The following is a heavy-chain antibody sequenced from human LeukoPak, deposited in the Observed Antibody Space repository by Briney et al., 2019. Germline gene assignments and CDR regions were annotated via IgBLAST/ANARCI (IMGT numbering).Heavy chain of an antibody. CDR3: ARHLVVTAHDAFDI. CDR1: GGSISSYY. J-gene: IGHJ3*02. V-gene: IGHV4-59*08. CDR2: IYYSGST. D-gene: IGHD2-21*02. Sequence: SETLSLTCTVSGGSISSYYWSWIRQPPGKGLEWIGYIYYSGSTNYNPSLKSRVTISVDTSKNQFSLKLSSVTAADTAVYYCARHLVVTAHDAFDIWGQGTMVTVSS.